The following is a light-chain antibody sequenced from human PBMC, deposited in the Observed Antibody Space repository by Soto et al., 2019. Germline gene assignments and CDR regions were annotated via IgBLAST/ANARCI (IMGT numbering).Light chain of an antibody. Sequence: DIQMTQSPSSLSASVGDRVTVTCQARQDTKHHLNWYQQKPGKAPNLLTHDTSVLETGVPSRFIGSGSGTDFTFTISSLQAEESATYYCQQYDNLPITFGQGTRLEI. J-gene: IGKJ5*01. CDR3: QQYDNLPIT. CDR2: DTS. CDR1: QDTKHH. V-gene: IGKV1-33*01.